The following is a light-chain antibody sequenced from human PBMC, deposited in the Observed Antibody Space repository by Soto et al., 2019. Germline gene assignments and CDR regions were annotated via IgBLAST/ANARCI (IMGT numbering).Light chain of an antibody. CDR1: MRDVGAYDY. Sequence: QSALTQPASVSGSAGQSITISCSGTMRDVGAYDYVSWFQQHPGKAPKLIIYEVSYRPSGVSSRFSGSKSGNRASLTISGLQAEDEADYYCSSYTTRSTHVVFGGGTKLTVL. V-gene: IGLV2-14*01. J-gene: IGLJ2*01. CDR3: SSYTTRSTHVV. CDR2: EVS.